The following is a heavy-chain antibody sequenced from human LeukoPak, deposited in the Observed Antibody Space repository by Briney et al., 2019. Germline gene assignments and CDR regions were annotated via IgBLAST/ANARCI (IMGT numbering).Heavy chain of an antibody. J-gene: IGHJ4*02. Sequence: GGSLRLSCAASGFTFSSYGMHWVRQAPGKGLEWAAFIRYDGSNKYYADSVKGRFTISRDNSKNTLYLQMNSLRAEDTAVYYCAKDRVWFGEVYYFDYWGQGTLVTVSS. V-gene: IGHV3-30*02. CDR3: AKDRVWFGEVYYFDY. D-gene: IGHD3-10*01. CDR2: IRYDGSNK. CDR1: GFTFSSYG.